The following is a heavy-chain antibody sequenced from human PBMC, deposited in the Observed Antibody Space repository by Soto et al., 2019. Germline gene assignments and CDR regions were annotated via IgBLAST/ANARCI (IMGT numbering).Heavy chain of an antibody. CDR2: IYHSGST. V-gene: IGHV4-30-2*01. Sequence: QLQLQESGSGLVKPSQTLSLTCAVSGGSISSGGYSWSWIRQPPGKGLEWIGYIYHSGSTYYNPSLKSRVTISVDRSKNQFSLKLSSVTAADTAVYYCARLDYYDSSGSFDYWGQGTLVTVSS. J-gene: IGHJ4*02. CDR1: GGSISSGGYS. D-gene: IGHD3-22*01. CDR3: ARLDYYDSSGSFDY.